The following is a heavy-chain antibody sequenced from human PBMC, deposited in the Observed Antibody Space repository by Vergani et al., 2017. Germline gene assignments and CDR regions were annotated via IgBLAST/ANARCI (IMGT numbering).Heavy chain of an antibody. Sequence: EVQLVESGGGLVQPGGSLRLSCAASGLTFSSYWMHWVRQAPGKGLVWVSRINSDGRSTTYADSVKGRFTISRDNAKNTLYLQMNSLRAEDTAVYYCAVVSSYDSKLFDYWGQGTLVTISS. CDR1: GLTFSSYW. CDR2: INSDGRST. CDR3: AVVSSYDSKLFDY. D-gene: IGHD3-22*01. V-gene: IGHV3-74*02. J-gene: IGHJ4*02.